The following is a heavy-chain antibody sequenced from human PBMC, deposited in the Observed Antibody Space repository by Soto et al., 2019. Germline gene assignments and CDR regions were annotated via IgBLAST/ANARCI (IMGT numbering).Heavy chain of an antibody. CDR2: ISYDGSNK. J-gene: IGHJ4*02. CDR1: GFTFSSYA. Sequence: PGGSLRLSCAASGFTFSSYAMHWVRQAPGKGLERVAVISYDGSNKYYADSVKGRFTISRDNSKNTLYLQMNSLRAEDTAVYYCARDPPGDDSSGYYFDYWGQGTLVTVPQ. V-gene: IGHV3-30-3*01. CDR3: ARDPPGDDSSGYYFDY. D-gene: IGHD3-22*01.